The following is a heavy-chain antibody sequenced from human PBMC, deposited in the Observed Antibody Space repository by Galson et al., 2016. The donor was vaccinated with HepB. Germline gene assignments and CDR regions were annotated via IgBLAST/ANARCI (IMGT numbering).Heavy chain of an antibody. CDR1: GFPLSSSGVG. J-gene: IGHJ4*02. Sequence: PALVKPTQTLTLTCTFSGFPLSSSGVGVGWIRQSPGKALEWLALIYWNDDKHYSPSLKSRLTITKDTSKNQVVLTLTNMDPVDTATYYCAHRRTSADYGSGKDHYFDYWGQGTLVTVSS. D-gene: IGHD3-10*01. CDR2: IYWNDDK. CDR3: AHRRTSADYGSGKDHYFDY. V-gene: IGHV2-5*01.